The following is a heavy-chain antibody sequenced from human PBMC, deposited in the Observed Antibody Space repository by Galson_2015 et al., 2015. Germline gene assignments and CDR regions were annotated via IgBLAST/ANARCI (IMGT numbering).Heavy chain of an antibody. CDR3: AKDRGSGSYRYWYFDL. J-gene: IGHJ2*01. V-gene: IGHV3-23*01. CDR2: ISGSGGST. D-gene: IGHD1-26*01. CDR1: GFTFSSYA. Sequence: SLRLSCAASGFTFSSYAMSWVRQAPGKGLEWVSAISGSGGSTYYADSVKGRFTISRDNSKNTLYLQMNSLRAEDTAVYYCAKDRGSGSYRYWYFDLWGRGTLVTVFS.